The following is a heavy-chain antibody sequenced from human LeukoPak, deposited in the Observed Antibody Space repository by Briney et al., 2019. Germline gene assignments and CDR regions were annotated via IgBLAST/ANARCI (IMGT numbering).Heavy chain of an antibody. CDR3: ASAWSDYYGMDV. CDR1: GFIFSGSA. D-gene: IGHD1-1*01. J-gene: IGHJ6*02. V-gene: IGHV3-73*01. Sequence: GGSLRLSCAASGFIFSGSAVYWVRQASGQGLEWVGRIRSKTNNYATAYAASVKGRFTFSRDDLKNTAYLQMNSLETDDTAVYYCASAWSDYYGMDVWGQGTTVTVSS. CDR2: IRSKTNNYAT.